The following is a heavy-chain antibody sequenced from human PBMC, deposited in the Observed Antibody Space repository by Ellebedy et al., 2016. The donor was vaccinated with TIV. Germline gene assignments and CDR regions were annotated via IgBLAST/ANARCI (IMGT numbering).Heavy chain of an antibody. V-gene: IGHV3-53*01. J-gene: IGHJ5*02. CDR3: ARTIKGQTHSGDYEILDL. CDR1: GFAVRGHY. CDR2: MYDGGDT. Sequence: GESLKISCAVSGFAVRGHYMSWVRQAPGKGLEWVSVMYDGGDTYYADSVKGRFTISRDNSKNTLHVQMNSLRAEDTAMYYCARTIKGQTHSGDYEILDLWGQGTLVTVSS. D-gene: IGHD4-17*01.